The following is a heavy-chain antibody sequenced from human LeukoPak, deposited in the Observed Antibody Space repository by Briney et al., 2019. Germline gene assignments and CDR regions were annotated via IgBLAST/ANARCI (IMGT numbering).Heavy chain of an antibody. CDR2: ISYDGSNK. V-gene: IGHV3-30-3*01. CDR1: GFTFSSYA. Sequence: PGGSLRLSCAASGFTFSSYAMHWVRQAPGKGLEWVAVISYDGSNKYYADSVKGRFTISRDNSKNTLYLQMNSLRAEDTAVYYCARDPAAAGPRPYYFDYWGQGTLVTVSS. J-gene: IGHJ4*02. D-gene: IGHD6-13*01. CDR3: ARDPAAAGPRPYYFDY.